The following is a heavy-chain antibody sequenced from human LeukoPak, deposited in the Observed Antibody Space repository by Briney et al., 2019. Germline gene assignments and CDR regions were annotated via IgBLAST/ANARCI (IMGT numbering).Heavy chain of an antibody. CDR2: ISGSGGST. J-gene: IGHJ4*02. CDR3: AKGSGRTQWLRTYFDC. V-gene: IGHV3-23*01. Sequence: PGGSLRLSCAASGFTFSSYAMSWVRQAPGKGLEWVSAISGSGGSTYYADSVKGRFTISRDNSKNTLYLQMNSLRAEDTAVYYCAKGSGRTQWLRTYFDCWGQGTLVTVSS. CDR1: GFTFSSYA. D-gene: IGHD6-19*01.